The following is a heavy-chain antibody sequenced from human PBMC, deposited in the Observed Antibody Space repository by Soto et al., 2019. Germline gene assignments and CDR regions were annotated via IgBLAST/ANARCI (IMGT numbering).Heavy chain of an antibody. CDR2: VNAGNGNT. Sequence: ASVKVSCKASGYTFTSYAMHWVRQAPGQTLEWMGWVNAGNGNTKYSPKFQGRVTTTRDTSASTAYMELSSLGSEDTAVYYCAIALLAGYCSGGCCYPHRYYYGMKVWGQPTKDTVSS. V-gene: IGHV1-3*01. J-gene: IGHJ6*02. CDR3: AIALLAGYCSGGCCYPHRYYYGMKV. CDR1: GYTFTSYA. D-gene: IGHD2-15*01.